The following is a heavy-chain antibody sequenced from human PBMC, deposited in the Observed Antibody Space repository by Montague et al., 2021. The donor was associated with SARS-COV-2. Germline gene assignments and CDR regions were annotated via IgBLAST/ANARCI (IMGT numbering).Heavy chain of an antibody. CDR2: IYYSGTT. Sequence: SETLSLTCTVSGGSISSYFWSWIRQPPGKGLEWIGSIYYSGTTNYSPSLKSRVTISVDTSKNQFSLKLSSVTAADTAVYYCARVVRYYDFWSGYTEYYYYGMDVWGQGTTVTGSS. J-gene: IGHJ6*02. D-gene: IGHD3-3*01. V-gene: IGHV4-59*01. CDR1: GGSISSYF. CDR3: ARVVRYYDFWSGYTEYYYYGMDV.